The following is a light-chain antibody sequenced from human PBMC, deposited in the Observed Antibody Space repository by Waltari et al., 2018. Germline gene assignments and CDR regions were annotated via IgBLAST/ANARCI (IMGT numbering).Light chain of an antibody. CDR2: AAS. Sequence: IQLTQSPSSLSASVGDIVTITCRASQDINSFLAWYQQKPEKAPKVLIYAASTLQSGVPSRFSGSGSGTEFTLTISSLQPEDFATYYCQHFKSYPLTFGGGTKVEIK. CDR1: QDINSF. V-gene: IGKV1-9*01. J-gene: IGKJ4*01. CDR3: QHFKSYPLT.